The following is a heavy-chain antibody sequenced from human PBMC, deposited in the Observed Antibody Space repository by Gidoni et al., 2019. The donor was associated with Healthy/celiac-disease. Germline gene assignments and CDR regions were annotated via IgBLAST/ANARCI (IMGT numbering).Heavy chain of an antibody. CDR2: INHSGST. CDR1: GGSFSGYY. CDR3: AGGHSSSWYEDWYFDL. V-gene: IGHV4-34*01. Sequence: QVQLPHWGAGLLKPSATLSLTCAVYGGSFSGYYWSWIRQPTGKGLKWIGEINHSGSTNYNPSLKSRVTISKDTSKNQFSLKLSSVTVADTAVYYCAGGHSSSWYEDWYFDLWGRGTLVTVSS. J-gene: IGHJ2*01. D-gene: IGHD6-13*01.